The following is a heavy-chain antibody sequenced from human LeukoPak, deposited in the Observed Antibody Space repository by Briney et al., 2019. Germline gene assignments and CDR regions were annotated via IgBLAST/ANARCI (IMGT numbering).Heavy chain of an antibody. CDR1: GYSLSSGYY. D-gene: IGHD1-26*01. J-gene: IGHJ4*02. Sequence: SETLSLTCAVSGYSLSSGYYWGWIRQPPGKGLEWIGCIYHSGSTYYNPSLKSRVTISVDTSKHQFSLKLSSVTAADTAVYYCARVSWGGSYSDYWGQGTLVTVSS. V-gene: IGHV4-38-2*01. CDR2: IYHSGST. CDR3: ARVSWGGSYSDY.